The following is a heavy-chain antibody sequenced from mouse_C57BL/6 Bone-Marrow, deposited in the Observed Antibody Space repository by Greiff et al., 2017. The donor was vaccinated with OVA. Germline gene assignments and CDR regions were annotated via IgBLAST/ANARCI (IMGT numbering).Heavy chain of an antibody. D-gene: IGHD3-2*02. J-gene: IGHJ2*01. V-gene: IGHV1-82*01. CDR2: IYPGDGDT. Sequence: VQLQQSGPELVKPGASVKISCKASGYAFSSSWMNWVKQRPGKGLEWIGRIYPGDGDTNYNGKFKGKATLTADKSSSTAYMQLSSLTSEDSAVYFCARRGSGSGYYFDYWGQGTTLTVSS. CDR3: ARRGSGSGYYFDY. CDR1: GYAFSSSW.